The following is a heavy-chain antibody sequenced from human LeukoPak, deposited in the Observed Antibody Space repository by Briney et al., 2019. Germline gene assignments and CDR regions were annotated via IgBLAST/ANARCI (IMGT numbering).Heavy chain of an antibody. CDR3: AGEATPGRYYYDSSGYRDAFDI. CDR2: IYYSGST. D-gene: IGHD3-22*01. V-gene: IGHV4-59*01. CDR1: GGSISSYY. J-gene: IGHJ3*02. Sequence: SETLSLTCTVSGGSISSYYWSWIRQPPGKGLEWIGYIYYSGSTNYNPSLKSRVTISVDTSKNQFSLKLSSVTAADTAVYYCAGEATPGRYYYDSSGYRDAFDIWGQGTMVTVSS.